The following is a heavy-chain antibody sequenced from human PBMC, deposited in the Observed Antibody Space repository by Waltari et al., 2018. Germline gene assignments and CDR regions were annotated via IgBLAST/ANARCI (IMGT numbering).Heavy chain of an antibody. Sequence: QLQLQESGPGLVKPSETLSLTCTVSGGSISSSSYYWGWIRQPPGKGLEWIGSIYYSGTTYYNPSLKSRVTISVDTSKNQFSLKLSSVTAADTAVYYCARGSYYDILTGYYIWFDPWGQGTLVTVSS. V-gene: IGHV4-39*07. D-gene: IGHD3-9*01. CDR1: GGSISSSSYY. J-gene: IGHJ5*02. CDR3: ARGSYYDILTGYYIWFDP. CDR2: IYYSGTT.